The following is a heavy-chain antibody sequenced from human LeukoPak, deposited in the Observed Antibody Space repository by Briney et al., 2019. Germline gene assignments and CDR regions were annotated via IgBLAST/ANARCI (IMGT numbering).Heavy chain of an antibody. CDR3: ARGSVVRVTIPYFDY. D-gene: IGHD3-10*01. V-gene: IGHV1-2*02. CDR2: INPNRGGT. J-gene: IGHJ4*02. Sequence: ASVKASCKASGYTFTGYYMHWVRHAPGQGLEWMGWINPNRGGTNYAQKFQGRVTMTRDTSISTAYMELSRLRSDDTAVYYCARGSVVRVTIPYFDYWGQGTLVTVSS. CDR1: GYTFTGYY.